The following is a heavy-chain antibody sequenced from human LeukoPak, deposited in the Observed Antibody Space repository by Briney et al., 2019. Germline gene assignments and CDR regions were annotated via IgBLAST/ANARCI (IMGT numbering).Heavy chain of an antibody. D-gene: IGHD4-23*01. CDR3: ARLGHGGPVVPAWFDP. V-gene: IGHV5-51*01. CDR1: GYSFTSYW. CDR2: IYPGDSDT. Sequence: GESLKISCKGSGYSFTSYWIGWVRQMPGKGLEWMGIIYPGDSDTRYSPSFRGQVTISADKSISTAYLQWSSLKASDTAMYYCARLGHGGPVVPAWFDPWGQGTLVTVSS. J-gene: IGHJ5*02.